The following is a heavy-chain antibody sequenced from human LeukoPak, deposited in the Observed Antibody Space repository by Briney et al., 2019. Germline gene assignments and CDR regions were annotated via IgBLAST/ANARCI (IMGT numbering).Heavy chain of an antibody. D-gene: IGHD6-13*01. J-gene: IGHJ6*02. Sequence: GGSLRLSCAASGFTFSSYWMHWVRQAPGKGLVWVSRINSDGSSTSYADSVKGRFTISRDNAKNTLYLQMNSLRAEDTAVYYCAVLVRYYYYGMDVWGQGTTVTVPS. CDR1: GFTFSSYW. V-gene: IGHV3-74*01. CDR3: AVLVRYYYYGMDV. CDR2: INSDGSST.